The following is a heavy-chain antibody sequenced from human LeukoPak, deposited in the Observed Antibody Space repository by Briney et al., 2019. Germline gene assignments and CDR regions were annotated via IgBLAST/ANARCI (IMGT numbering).Heavy chain of an antibody. D-gene: IGHD5-24*01. CDR3: ARGRDGRRNWFDP. Sequence: GGSLRLSCAASGFTFSSYSMNWVRQAPGKGLEWVSSISSSSSYIYYADSVKGRFTISRDNAKNSLYLQMNSLRAEDTAVYYCARGRDGRRNWFDPWGQGTLVTVSS. V-gene: IGHV3-21*01. CDR1: GFTFSSYS. CDR2: ISSSSSYI. J-gene: IGHJ5*02.